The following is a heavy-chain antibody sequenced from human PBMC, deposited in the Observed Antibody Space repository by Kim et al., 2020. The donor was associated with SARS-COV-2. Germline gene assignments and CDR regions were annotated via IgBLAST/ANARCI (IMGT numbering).Heavy chain of an antibody. CDR3: ARGTRQRISRHYYYYMDV. V-gene: IGHV4-34*01. J-gene: IGHJ6*03. CDR1: GGSFSGYY. CDR2: INHSGST. D-gene: IGHD2-15*01. Sequence: SETLSLTCAVYGGSFSGYYWSWIRQPPGKGLEWIGEINHSGSTNYNPSLKSRVTISVDTSKNQFSLKLSSVTAADTAVYYCARGTRQRISRHYYYYMDVWGKGTTDTVSS.